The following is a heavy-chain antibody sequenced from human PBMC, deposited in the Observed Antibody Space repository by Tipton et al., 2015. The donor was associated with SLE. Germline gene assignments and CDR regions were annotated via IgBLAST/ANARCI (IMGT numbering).Heavy chain of an antibody. CDR2: ISGSGGST. D-gene: IGHD3-3*01. J-gene: IGHJ4*02. Sequence: LSLTCAASGFTFSSYAMSWVRQAPGKGLEWVSAISGSGGSTYYADSVKGRFTISRDNSKNTLYLQMNSLRAEDTAVYYCAKGGKYYDFWSGYSTGFDYWGQGTLVPVSS. CDR3: AKGGKYYDFWSGYSTGFDY. CDR1: GFTFSSYA. V-gene: IGHV3-23*01.